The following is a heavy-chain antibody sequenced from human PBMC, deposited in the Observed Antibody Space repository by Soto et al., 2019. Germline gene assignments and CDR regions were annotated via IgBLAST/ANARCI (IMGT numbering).Heavy chain of an antibody. J-gene: IGHJ6*02. Sequence: GESLKISCKGSGYSFTSYWISWVRQMPGKGLEWMGRIDPSDSYTNYSPSFQGHVTISADKSISTAYLQWSSLKASDTAMYYCARHGRDCGGDCYSTYYYGMDVWGQGTTVTV. CDR2: IDPSDSYT. CDR3: ARHGRDCGGDCYSTYYYGMDV. D-gene: IGHD2-21*02. V-gene: IGHV5-10-1*01. CDR1: GYSFTSYW.